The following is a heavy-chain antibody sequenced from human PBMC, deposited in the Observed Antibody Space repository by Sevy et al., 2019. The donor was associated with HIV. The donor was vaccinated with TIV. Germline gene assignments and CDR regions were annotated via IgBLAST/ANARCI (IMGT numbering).Heavy chain of an antibody. CDR3: TRVRGLLGWFDS. D-gene: IGHD3-10*01. CDR2: ISYDGSRT. CDR1: GITFSDYT. J-gene: IGHJ5*01. V-gene: IGHV3-30*04. Sequence: GGSLRLSCAASGITFSDYTIHWVRQAPGKGLEWVSVISYDGSRTSYADSVKGRFTISRDNSKNTLFLQMNSLRAEDTAVYYCTRVRGLLGWFDSWGQGTLVTVSS.